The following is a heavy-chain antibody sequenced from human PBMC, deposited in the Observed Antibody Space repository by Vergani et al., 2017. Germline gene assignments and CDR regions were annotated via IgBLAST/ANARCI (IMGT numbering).Heavy chain of an antibody. D-gene: IGHD2-2*01. V-gene: IGHV4-39*07. Sequence: QLHLQESGPGLVKPSETLSLTCTVSGGSITSSSYYWGWIRQPPGKGLEWIGSIYHSGSTYYNPSLKSRVTISVDTSKNQFSLKLSSVTAADTAVYYCARGYCSSTSCFNFDYWGQGTLVTVSS. J-gene: IGHJ4*02. CDR1: GGSITSSSYY. CDR2: IYHSGST. CDR3: ARGYCSSTSCFNFDY.